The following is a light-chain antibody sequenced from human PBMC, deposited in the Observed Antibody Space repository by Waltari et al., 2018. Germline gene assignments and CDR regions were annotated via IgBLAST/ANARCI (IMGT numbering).Light chain of an antibody. CDR3: EAWDDRLTGRV. V-gene: IGLV1-44*01. J-gene: IGLJ1*01. Sequence: QSGLTQPPSVSGTPGQRVTISCSGRSSNIGVNIVNWYQHFPGTAPKLLIYSTDQRPSGVPGRFSGSKSGTSASLAISGLQSEDEADYYCEAWDDRLTGRVFGTGTKVTVL. CDR2: STD. CDR1: SSNIGVNI.